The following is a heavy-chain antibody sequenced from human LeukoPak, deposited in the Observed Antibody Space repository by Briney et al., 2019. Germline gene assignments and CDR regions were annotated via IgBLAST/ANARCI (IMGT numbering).Heavy chain of an antibody. CDR3: ARGGTWEWFGDQH. V-gene: IGHV3-30-3*01. Sequence: GGSLRLSCAASGFTFTAYTFHWVRQAPGKGLEWLAVRSQQGSNKFYADSVKGRISMSRDNSENTVYLQMNSLRIEDTAVYYCARGGTWEWFGDQHWGQGTLVTVSS. J-gene: IGHJ4*02. D-gene: IGHD3-10*01. CDR1: GFTFTAYT. CDR2: RSQQGSNK.